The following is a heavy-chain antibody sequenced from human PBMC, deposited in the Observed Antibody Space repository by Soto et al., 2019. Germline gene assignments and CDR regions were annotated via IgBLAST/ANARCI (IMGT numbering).Heavy chain of an antibody. V-gene: IGHV3-48*02. CDR2: ISSSSSTI. J-gene: IGHJ4*02. D-gene: IGHD6-19*01. Sequence: EVQLVESGGGLVQPGGSLRLSGAASGFTFSSYSMNWVRQAPGKGLEGVSYISSSSSTIYYADSVKGRFTISRDNAKNSLYLQMNSLRDEDTAVYYCARVFYSVAGTGGLDYWGQGTLVTVSS. CDR1: GFTFSSYS. CDR3: ARVFYSVAGTGGLDY.